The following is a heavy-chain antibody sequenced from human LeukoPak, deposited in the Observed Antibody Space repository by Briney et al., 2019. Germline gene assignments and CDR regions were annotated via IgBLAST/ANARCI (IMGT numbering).Heavy chain of an antibody. J-gene: IGHJ4*02. Sequence: SETLSLTCTVSGGSISSSSYYWGWIRQPPGKGLEWIGSIYYSGSTYYNPSLKSRVTISVDTSKNQFSLKLSSVTAADTAVYYCATSPPGTLDYWGQGTLVTVSS. CDR3: ATSPPGTLDY. D-gene: IGHD1-14*01. CDR1: GGSISSSSYY. V-gene: IGHV4-39*07. CDR2: IYYSGST.